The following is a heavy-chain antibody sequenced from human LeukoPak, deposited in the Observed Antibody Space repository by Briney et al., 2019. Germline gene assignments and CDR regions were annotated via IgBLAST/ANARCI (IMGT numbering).Heavy chain of an antibody. D-gene: IGHD1-1*01. CDR2: INHSGST. CDR1: GGSFSGYY. CDR3: VVGTDY. V-gene: IGHV4-34*01. J-gene: IGHJ4*02. Sequence: PSETLSLTCAVYGGSFSGYYWSWIRQPPGKGLEWIGEINHSGSTSYNPSLKSRVTISVDTSKNQFSLKLSSVTAADTAVYYCVVGTDYWGQGTLVTVSS.